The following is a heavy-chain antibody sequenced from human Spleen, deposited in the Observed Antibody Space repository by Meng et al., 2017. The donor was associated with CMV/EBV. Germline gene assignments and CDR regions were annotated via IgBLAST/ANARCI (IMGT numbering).Heavy chain of an antibody. Sequence: ASVKVSCKASGYTFTSYGITWVRQAPGQGLEWMGWISAYNGHTNYAQRLQGRVTMTTATSTNTAYMELRSLRSDDTAVYYCARGKGGTGRYLSSGGSFDHWGQGTLVTVSS. D-gene: IGHD1-1*01. CDR2: ISAYNGHT. CDR3: ARGKGGTGRYLSSGGSFDH. CDR1: GYTFTSYG. J-gene: IGHJ5*02. V-gene: IGHV1-18*01.